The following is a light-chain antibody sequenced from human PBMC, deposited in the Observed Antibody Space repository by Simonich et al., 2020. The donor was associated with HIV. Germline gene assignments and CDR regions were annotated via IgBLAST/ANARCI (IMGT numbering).Light chain of an antibody. Sequence: EIVLTQSPGTLSLSPGERATLSCRASQSVSSSYLAWYQQKPGLAPRLLIYDASSRATGFPDRFRGSGSGTDFTLTISRLEPEDFAVYYCQQYGSSPTFGQGTRLEIK. CDR1: QSVSSSY. J-gene: IGKJ5*01. V-gene: IGKV3D-20*01. CDR3: QQYGSSPT. CDR2: DAS.